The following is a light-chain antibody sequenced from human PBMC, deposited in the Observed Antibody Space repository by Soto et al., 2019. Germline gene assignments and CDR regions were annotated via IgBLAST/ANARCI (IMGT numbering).Light chain of an antibody. J-gene: IGLJ2*01. Sequence: QSALTQPRSVSGSPGQSVAISCTGTSSDVGNYNYVSWYQHHQGKAPKLLIFDVTARPSGVPDRYSGSKSGNTASLTISGLQSADEADYYCCSYAGNDTFIFGGGTKLTV. CDR2: DVT. V-gene: IGLV2-11*01. CDR1: SSDVGNYNY. CDR3: CSYAGNDTFI.